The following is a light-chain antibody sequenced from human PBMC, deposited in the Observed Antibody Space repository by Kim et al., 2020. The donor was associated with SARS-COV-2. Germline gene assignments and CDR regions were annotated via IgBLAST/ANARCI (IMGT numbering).Light chain of an antibody. V-gene: IGLV2-11*01. CDR2: DVC. Sequence: QSALTKPRSVSGSPGQSVTISCTGTSSDVGGYNYVSWYQQHPGKAPKLMIYDVCKRPSGVPDRFSGSKSGNTASLTISGLQAEDEADYYCCSYAGSYTWVFGGGTKLTVL. CDR1: SSDVGGYNY. J-gene: IGLJ3*02. CDR3: CSYAGSYTWV.